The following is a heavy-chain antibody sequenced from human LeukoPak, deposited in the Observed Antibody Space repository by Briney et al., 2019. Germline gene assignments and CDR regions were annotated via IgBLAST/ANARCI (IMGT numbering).Heavy chain of an antibody. D-gene: IGHD4-17*01. V-gene: IGHV4-39*01. CDR1: GGSISSSSYY. CDR2: IYYSGST. J-gene: IGHJ4*02. CDR3: ARLRVFLPIDYGAKGGYYFDY. Sequence: SETLSLTCTVSGGSISSSSYYWGWIRQPPGTGLKWLGSIYYSGSTYYNPSLKSRVTISVDTSKNQFSLKLSSVTAADTAVYYCARLRVFLPIDYGAKGGYYFDYWGQGTLVTVSS.